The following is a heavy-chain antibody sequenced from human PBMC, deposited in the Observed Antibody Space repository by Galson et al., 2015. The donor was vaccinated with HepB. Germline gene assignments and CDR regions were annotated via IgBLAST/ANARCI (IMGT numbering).Heavy chain of an antibody. J-gene: IGHJ4*02. CDR2: IYYSGST. D-gene: IGHD3-22*01. Sequence: TLSLTCTVSGGSISSGGYYWSWIRQHPGKGLEWIGYIYYSGSTYHNPSLKSRVTISVDTSKNQFSLKLSSVTAADTAVYYCARWVYYDSSGYSDYWGQGTLVTVSS. V-gene: IGHV4-31*03. CDR3: ARWVYYDSSGYSDY. CDR1: GGSISSGGYY.